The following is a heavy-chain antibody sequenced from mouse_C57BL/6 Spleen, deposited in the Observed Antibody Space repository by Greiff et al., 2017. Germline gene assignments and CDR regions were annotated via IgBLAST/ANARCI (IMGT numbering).Heavy chain of an antibody. J-gene: IGHJ1*03. V-gene: IGHV2-5*01. D-gene: IGHD2-1*01. CDR3: AKGGNYVGWYFDG. CDR2: IWRGGST. CDR1: GFSLTSYG. Sequence: VKLVESGPGLVQPSQSLSITCTVSGFSLTSYGVHWVRQSPGKGLEWLGVIWRGGSTDYNAAFMSRLSITKDNSKSQVFFKMNSLQADDTAIYYCAKGGNYVGWYFDGWGTGTTVTVSS.